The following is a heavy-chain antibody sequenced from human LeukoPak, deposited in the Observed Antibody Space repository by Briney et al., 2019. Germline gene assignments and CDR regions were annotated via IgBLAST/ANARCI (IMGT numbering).Heavy chain of an antibody. D-gene: IGHD6-13*01. J-gene: IGHJ4*02. Sequence: GGSLRLSCAASGLTFSSYGMHWVRQAPGKGLEWVAFIRYDGSNKYYADSVKGRFTISRDNSKNTLYLQMNSLRAEDTAVYYRANDPGYSSSYWGQGTLVTVSS. CDR1: GLTFSSYG. CDR2: IRYDGSNK. V-gene: IGHV3-30*02. CDR3: ANDPGYSSSY.